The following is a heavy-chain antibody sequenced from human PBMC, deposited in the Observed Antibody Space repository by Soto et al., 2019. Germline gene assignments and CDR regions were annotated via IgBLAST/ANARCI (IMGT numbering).Heavy chain of an antibody. CDR2: LYYSWST. CDR3: ARSIDS. J-gene: IGHJ5*01. V-gene: IGHV4-31*03. CDR1: GGSISSGGYY. Sequence: QVQLQESGPGLLKPSQTLSLTCTVSGGSISSGGYYWIWTRQHPGKGLEWIGDLYYSWSTYNNPSLTIRVTRSVDTSKNPFSRKLSSVTAADTAVYYWARSIDSWGQGTLVTVSS.